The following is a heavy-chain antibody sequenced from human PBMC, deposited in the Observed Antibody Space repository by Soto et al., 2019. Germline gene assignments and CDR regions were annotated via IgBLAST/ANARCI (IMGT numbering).Heavy chain of an antibody. D-gene: IGHD2-15*01. Sequence: EVQLVEAGGGLVQPGGSLRLSCAASGFTFSSYSMNWVRQAPGKGLEWVSYISSSSSTIYYADSVKGRFTISRDNAKNPQYLQMNSLRAEDTAVYYCARGGGCSGGSCNFDYWGQGTLVTVSS. CDR3: ARGGGCSGGSCNFDY. CDR1: GFTFSSYS. J-gene: IGHJ4*02. V-gene: IGHV3-48*01. CDR2: ISSSSSTI.